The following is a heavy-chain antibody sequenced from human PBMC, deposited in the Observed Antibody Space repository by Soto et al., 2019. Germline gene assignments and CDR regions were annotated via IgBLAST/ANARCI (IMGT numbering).Heavy chain of an antibody. CDR2: IIPTLGTP. D-gene: IGHD3-10*01. CDR1: GGIFSNFA. V-gene: IGHV1-69*01. CDR3: ARVGRGAYDY. J-gene: IGHJ4*02. Sequence: QVQLVQSGAEVKKPGSSVKVSCKASGGIFSNFAFNWMRQAPGQGLEWMGGIIPTLGTPHYAQKFLGRVTITADESTRTVYMEMSSLTVEDAAVYYCARVGRGAYDYWGQGTLVIVSS.